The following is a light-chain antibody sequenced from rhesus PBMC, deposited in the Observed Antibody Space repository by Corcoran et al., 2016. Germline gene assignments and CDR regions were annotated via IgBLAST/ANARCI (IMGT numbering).Light chain of an antibody. CDR1: QGIRSH. CDR2: KDS. V-gene: IGKV1-25*01. Sequence: DIQMTQSPSSLSASVGDTVTIPCRASQGIRSHLAWYQQNPGKAPKRLIYKDSTLQSGVPSRFSGSGSGTAFTLTTSSMQSEGFATDYCQRHNSYPLTFGGGTKVEIK. J-gene: IGKJ4*01. CDR3: QRHNSYPLT.